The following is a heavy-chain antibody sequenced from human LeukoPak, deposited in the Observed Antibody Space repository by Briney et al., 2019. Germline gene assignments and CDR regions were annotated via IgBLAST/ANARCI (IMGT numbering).Heavy chain of an antibody. CDR1: GGSISSSSYY. Sequence: SETLSLTYTVSGGSISSSSYYWGWIRQPPGKGLEWIGSIYYSGSTNYNPSLKSRVTISVDTSKNQFSLKLSSVTAADTAVYFCARGFRGDNFDYWGQGTLVTVSS. V-gene: IGHV4-39*07. CDR2: IYYSGST. J-gene: IGHJ4*02. CDR3: ARGFRGDNFDY. D-gene: IGHD7-27*01.